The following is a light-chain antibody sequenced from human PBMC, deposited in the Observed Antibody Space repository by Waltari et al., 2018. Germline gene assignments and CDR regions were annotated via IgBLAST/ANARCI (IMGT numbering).Light chain of an antibody. V-gene: IGLV3-1*01. CDR3: QAWDSSSDSYV. J-gene: IGLJ1*01. Sequence: SYELTQPPSLSVSAGQTASITCAGVKVGHKFICWFQQRPGQSPVLVIYQDKKRPSGIPERFSGSNAGNTATLTISGTQPLDEADYYCQAWDSSSDSYVFGSGTKVTV. CDR1: KVGHKF. CDR2: QDK.